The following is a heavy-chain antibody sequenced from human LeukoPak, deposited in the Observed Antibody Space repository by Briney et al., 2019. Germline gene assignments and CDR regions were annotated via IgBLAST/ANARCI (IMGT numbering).Heavy chain of an antibody. CDR1: GFTFSSYE. CDR3: ARDDLQLVRRLGGTTEYYYYYYMDV. Sequence: GGSLRLSCAASGFTFSSYEMNWVRQAPGKGLEWVSYISSSGSTIYYADSVKGRFTISRDNAKNSLYLQMNSLRAEDTAVYFCARDDLQLVRRLGGTTEYYYYYYMDVWGKGTTVTVSS. V-gene: IGHV3-48*03. D-gene: IGHD6-13*01. J-gene: IGHJ6*03. CDR2: ISSSGSTI.